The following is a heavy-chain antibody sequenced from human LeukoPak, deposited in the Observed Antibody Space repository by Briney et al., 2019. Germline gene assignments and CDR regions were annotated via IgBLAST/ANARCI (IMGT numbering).Heavy chain of an antibody. CDR1: GYTFTGYY. J-gene: IGHJ4*02. CDR2: INPNSGGT. Sequence: GASVKVSCKASGYTFTGYYMHWVRQAPGQGLEWMGWINPNSGGTNYAQKFQGRVTMTRDTSISTAYMELSRLRSDDTAVYYCARGDYGGNSDFDYWGQGTLVTVSS. V-gene: IGHV1-2*02. CDR3: ARGDYGGNSDFDY. D-gene: IGHD4-23*01.